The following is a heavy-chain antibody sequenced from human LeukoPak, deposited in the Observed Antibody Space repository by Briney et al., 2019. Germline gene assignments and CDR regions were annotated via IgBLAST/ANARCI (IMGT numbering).Heavy chain of an antibody. Sequence: SETLSLTCTVSGGSISSSSYYWGWIRQPPGKGLEWIGSIYYSGSTYYNPSLKSRVTISVDTSKNQFSLKLSSVTAADTAVYYCARYHYYDTSQKFDPWGQGTLVTVSS. CDR1: GGSISSSSYY. D-gene: IGHD3-22*01. V-gene: IGHV4-39*07. CDR2: IYYSGST. J-gene: IGHJ5*02. CDR3: ARYHYYDTSQKFDP.